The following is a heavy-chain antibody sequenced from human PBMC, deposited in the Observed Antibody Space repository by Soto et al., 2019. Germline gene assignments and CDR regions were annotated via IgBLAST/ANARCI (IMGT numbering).Heavy chain of an antibody. CDR2: INHSGST. CDR1: GGSFSVYY. Sequence: PSENLSLTSAVKGGSFSVYYWSRIRQPPGKGLEWIGEINHSGSTNYNPSLKSRVTISVDTSKNQFSLKLGSVTAADTAVYYCARREGYSYGCNYYYYGMDVWGQGTTVTVSS. D-gene: IGHD5-18*01. V-gene: IGHV4-34*01. CDR3: ARREGYSYGCNYYYYGMDV. J-gene: IGHJ6*02.